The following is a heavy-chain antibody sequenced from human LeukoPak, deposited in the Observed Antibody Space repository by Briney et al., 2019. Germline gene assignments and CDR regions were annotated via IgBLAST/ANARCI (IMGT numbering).Heavy chain of an antibody. Sequence: SETPSLTCTVSGGSISSYYWSWIRQPPGKGLEWIGYIYYSGSTNYNPSLKSRVTISVDTSKNQFSLKLSSVTAADTAVYYCARTSHDAFDIWGQGTMLTVSS. CDR3: ARTSHDAFDI. J-gene: IGHJ3*02. CDR1: GGSISSYY. V-gene: IGHV4-59*01. CDR2: IYYSGST.